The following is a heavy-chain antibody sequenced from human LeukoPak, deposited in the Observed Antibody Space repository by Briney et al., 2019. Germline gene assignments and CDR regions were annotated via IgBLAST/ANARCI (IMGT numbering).Heavy chain of an antibody. J-gene: IGHJ4*02. CDR1: GFTFDDYG. Sequence: PGGSLRLSCVASGFTFDDYGMIWVRHAPGKGLEWVSGINWNGGSTGYADFVKGRFTISRDDAKNSLYLQMNSLRAEDTAVYYCARDTRQAGTYWGQGTLVTVSS. CDR3: ARDTRQAGTY. D-gene: IGHD6-13*01. CDR2: INWNGGST. V-gene: IGHV3-20*04.